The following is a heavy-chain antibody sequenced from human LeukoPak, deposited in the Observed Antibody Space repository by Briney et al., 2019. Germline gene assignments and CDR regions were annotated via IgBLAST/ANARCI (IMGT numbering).Heavy chain of an antibody. D-gene: IGHD2-2*01. Sequence: SETLSLTCAVSGGSISSYYWSWIRQPPGKGLEWIGYIYYSGSTYYNPSLKSRVTISVDTSKNQFSLKLSSVTAADTAVYYCARDTRSTSSTMYYYYYYMDVWGKGTTVTVSS. CDR3: ARDTRSTSSTMYYYYYYMDV. CDR2: IYYSGST. J-gene: IGHJ6*03. V-gene: IGHV4-59*12. CDR1: GGSISSYY.